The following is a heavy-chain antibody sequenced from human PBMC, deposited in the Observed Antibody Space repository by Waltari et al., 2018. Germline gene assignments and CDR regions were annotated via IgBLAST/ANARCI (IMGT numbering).Heavy chain of an antibody. CDR2: INHNGST. CDR1: GGSFSGYY. CDR3: ARGMTTVWYYFDY. J-gene: IGHJ4*02. D-gene: IGHD4-17*01. Sequence: QVQLQQWGAGLLKPSETLSLTCAVYGGSFSGYYWSWIRQPPGKGLEGIGEINHNGSTKYNPSLKRRVSISVDTSKNQFSLKLSSVTAADTAVYYCARGMTTVWYYFDYWGQGTLVTVSS. V-gene: IGHV4-34*01.